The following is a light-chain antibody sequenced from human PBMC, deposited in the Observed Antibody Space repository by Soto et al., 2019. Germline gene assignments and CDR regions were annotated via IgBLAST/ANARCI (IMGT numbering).Light chain of an antibody. CDR1: QSLVHSEGNTY. Sequence: DIVMTQTPLSSPVTLGQPASISCRSSQSLVHSEGNTYLSWHQQTPGQPPRPLIYTISNRFSGVPYRFSGSGAGTDFTLEISRVEAEDVGVYYCMQSTQYPITFGQGTRLEIK. CDR3: MQSTQYPIT. J-gene: IGKJ5*01. CDR2: TIS. V-gene: IGKV2-24*01.